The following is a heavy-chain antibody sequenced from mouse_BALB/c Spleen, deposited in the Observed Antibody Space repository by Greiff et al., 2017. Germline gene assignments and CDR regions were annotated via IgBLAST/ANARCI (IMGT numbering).Heavy chain of an antibody. CDR3: ARQGLLRYYYAMDY. Sequence: EVHLVESGGGLVQPGGSRKLSCAASGFTFSSFGMHWVRQAPEKGLEWVAYISSGSSTIYYADTVKGRFTISRDNPKNTLFLQMTSLRSEDTAMYYCARQGLLRYYYAMDYWGQGTSVTVSS. D-gene: IGHD1-1*01. J-gene: IGHJ4*01. V-gene: IGHV5-17*02. CDR2: ISSGSSTI. CDR1: GFTFSSFG.